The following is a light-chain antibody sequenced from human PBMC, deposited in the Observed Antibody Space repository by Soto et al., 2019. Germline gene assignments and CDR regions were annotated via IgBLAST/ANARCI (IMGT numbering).Light chain of an antibody. V-gene: IGLV1-40*01. Sequence: QSVLTQPPSVSGAPGQRVTISCTGSSSNIGAGYDVHWYQQLPGTAPNLLIYGNSNRPSGVPDRFSGSKSGTSASLAITGIQAEDEADYYCQSYDSSLSGSVVFGGGTKLTVL. CDR2: GNS. J-gene: IGLJ2*01. CDR3: QSYDSSLSGSVV. CDR1: SSNIGAGYD.